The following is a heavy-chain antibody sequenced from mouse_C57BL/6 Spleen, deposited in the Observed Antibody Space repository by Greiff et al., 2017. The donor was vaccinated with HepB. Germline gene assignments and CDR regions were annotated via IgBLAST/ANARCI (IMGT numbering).Heavy chain of an antibody. CDR2: IDPSDSET. D-gene: IGHD2-3*01. V-gene: IGHV1-52*01. J-gene: IGHJ2*01. CDR1: GYTFTSYW. CDR3: ASSGWLQYYFDY. Sequence: QVQLQQPGAELVRPGSSVKLSCKASGYTFTSYWMHWVKQRPIQGLEWIGNIDPSDSETHYNQKFKDKATLTVDKSSSTAYMQLSSLTSEDSAVYYCASSGWLQYYFDYWGQGTTLTVSS.